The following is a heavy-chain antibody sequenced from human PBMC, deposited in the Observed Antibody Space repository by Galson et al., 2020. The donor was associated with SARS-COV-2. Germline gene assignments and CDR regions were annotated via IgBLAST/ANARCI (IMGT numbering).Heavy chain of an antibody. V-gene: IGHV1-8*01. CDR2: MNPNSGNT. Sequence: ASVKVSCKASGYTFTSYDINWVRQASGQGLEWMGWMNPNSGNTGYAQKFQGRVTMTNDPSITTAYMELSSLGSEDTAMYYCTRGRPASWDYWGQGTLVTVSS. J-gene: IGHJ4*02. CDR1: GYTFTSYD. CDR3: TRGRPASWDY.